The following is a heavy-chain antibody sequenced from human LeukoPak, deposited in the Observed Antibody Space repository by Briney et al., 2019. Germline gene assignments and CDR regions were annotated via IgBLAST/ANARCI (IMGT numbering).Heavy chain of an antibody. CDR2: INPNSGGT. J-gene: IGHJ5*02. CDR1: GYTFTGYY. D-gene: IGHD2-2*01. Sequence: ASVKVSCKASGYTFTGYYMHWVRQAPGQGLEWMGWINPNSGGTNYAQKFQGRVTMTRDTSISTAHMELSRLRSDDTAVYYCAREVPAAVSWFDPWGQGTLVTVSS. CDR3: AREVPAAVSWFDP. V-gene: IGHV1-2*02.